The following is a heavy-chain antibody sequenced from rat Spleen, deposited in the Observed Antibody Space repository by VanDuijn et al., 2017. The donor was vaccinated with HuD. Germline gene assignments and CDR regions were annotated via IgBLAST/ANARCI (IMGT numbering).Heavy chain of an antibody. V-gene: IGHV5-25*01. D-gene: IGHD1-9*01. J-gene: IGHJ2*01. CDR3: ARRHYGYTDYFDY. CDR1: GFTFSDYN. Sequence: EVQLVESGGGLVQTGRSLKLSCAAPGFTFSDYNMAWVRQAPKKGLEWVASINAGGGFTFYRFSVQGRFTISRDDAKNTLNLQMDSLRSEDTATYYCARRHYGYTDYFDYWGQGVMVTVSS. CDR2: INAGGGFT.